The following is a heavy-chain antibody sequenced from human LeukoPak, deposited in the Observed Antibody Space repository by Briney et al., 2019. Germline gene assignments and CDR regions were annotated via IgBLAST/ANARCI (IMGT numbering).Heavy chain of an antibody. CDR1: GGSISSYY. J-gene: IGHJ4*02. Sequence: SETLSLTCTVSGGSISSYYWSWIRQPPGKGLEWIGYIYYSGSTNYNPSLKSRVTISVDTSKNQFSLKLASMTAADTAVYYCVRDQRSLFDLWGQESLVTVSS. D-gene: IGHD1-26*01. CDR3: VRDQRSLFDL. V-gene: IGHV4-59*12. CDR2: IYYSGST.